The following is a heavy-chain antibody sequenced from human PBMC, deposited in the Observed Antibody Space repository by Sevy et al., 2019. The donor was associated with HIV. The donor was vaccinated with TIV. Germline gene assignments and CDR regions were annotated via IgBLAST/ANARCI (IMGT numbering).Heavy chain of an antibody. D-gene: IGHD2-2*02. V-gene: IGHV1-69*13. J-gene: IGHJ6*02. CDR3: ARARYCSSTSCYTLGVYYYYGMDV. CDR1: GGTFSSYA. CDR2: IIPIFGTA. Sequence: ASVKVSCKASGGTFSSYAISWVRQAPGQGLVWMGGIIPIFGTANYAQTFQGRVTITADESTSTAYRELSRLRSEDTAVNYCARARYCSSTSCYTLGVYYYYGMDVWGQGTTVTVSS.